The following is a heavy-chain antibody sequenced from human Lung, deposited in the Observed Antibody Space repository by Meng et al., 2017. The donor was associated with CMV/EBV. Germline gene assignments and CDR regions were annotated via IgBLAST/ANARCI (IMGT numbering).Heavy chain of an antibody. D-gene: IGHD3-9*01. CDR1: GFTFSSYE. J-gene: IGHJ6*04. V-gene: IGHV3-48*03. CDR3: ARKLAGVLTGYWPSDYGMDV. Sequence: GGSLGLXCVASGFTFSSYEMSWVRQAPGKGLEWVSSISTSGSTIYYADSAKGRFTVSRDNAENSLYLQMNSLRAEDTALYYCARKLAGVLTGYWPSDYGMDVGXKGTXVTVSS. CDR2: ISTSGSTI.